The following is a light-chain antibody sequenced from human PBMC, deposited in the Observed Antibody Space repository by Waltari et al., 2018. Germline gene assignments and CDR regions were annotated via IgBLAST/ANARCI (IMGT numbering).Light chain of an antibody. CDR3: QSDDSDNQHHVV. Sequence: NFMLTQPHSVSESPGKTVTISCTRSSGSIASNYLQWYQQRPGSAPTTVMYEDNQRPSGVPDRFSGSIDRSANSASLTISGRKTENEADYYCQSDDSDNQHHVVFGGGTKLTVL. J-gene: IGLJ2*01. V-gene: IGLV6-57*03. CDR2: EDN. CDR1: SGSIASNY.